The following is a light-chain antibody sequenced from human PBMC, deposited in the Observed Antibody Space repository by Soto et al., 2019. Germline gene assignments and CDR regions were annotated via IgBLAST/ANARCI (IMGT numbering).Light chain of an antibody. CDR3: QQYNNYSPWT. CDR1: QSITTW. Sequence: DIQMTQSPSTLSASVGDRVIITCRASQSITTWLAWYQQKPGKAPKLLIYDASSLEIGVPSRFSGSGSGTEFTLTINSLQPDDFATYYCQQYNNYSPWTFGQGTKVEIK. CDR2: DAS. V-gene: IGKV1-5*01. J-gene: IGKJ1*01.